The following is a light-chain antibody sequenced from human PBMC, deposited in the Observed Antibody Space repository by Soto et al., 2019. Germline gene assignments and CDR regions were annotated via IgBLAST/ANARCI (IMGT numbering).Light chain of an antibody. CDR2: GAS. Sequence: LILTQSPGTLSLSPGERATLSCRASESVRNNSLAWYQQHPGQAPRLLIFGASSRATGIPDRFTGTGSGADFSLTISRLETDDFAVYFCHHYGYGADTFGQGTKLEIK. CDR3: HHYGYGADT. CDR1: ESVRNNS. V-gene: IGKV3-20*01. J-gene: IGKJ2*01.